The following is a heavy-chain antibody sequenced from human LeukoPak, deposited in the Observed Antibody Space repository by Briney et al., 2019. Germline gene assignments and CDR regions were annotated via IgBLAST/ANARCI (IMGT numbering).Heavy chain of an antibody. D-gene: IGHD3-22*01. CDR2: ISGSGGST. Sequence: PGGSLRLSCAASGFIFSSYAMSWVRQAPGKGLEWVSAISGSGGSTYYADSVKGRFTISRDNSKNTLYLQMNSLRAEDTAVYYCAKDQRTVVVPSSEFDYWGQGTLVTVSS. V-gene: IGHV3-23*01. CDR3: AKDQRTVVVPSSEFDY. CDR1: GFIFSSYA. J-gene: IGHJ4*02.